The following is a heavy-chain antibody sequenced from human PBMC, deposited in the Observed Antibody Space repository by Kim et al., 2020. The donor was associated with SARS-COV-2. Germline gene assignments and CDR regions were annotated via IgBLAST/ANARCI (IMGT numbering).Heavy chain of an antibody. CDR3: AKDNWASGGSSSWSWFDP. J-gene: IGHJ5*02. D-gene: IGHD6-13*01. V-gene: IGHV3-30*18. CDR1: GFTFSSYG. CDR2: ISYDGSNK. Sequence: GGSLRLSCAASGFTFSSYGMHWVRQAPGKGLEWVAVISYDGSNKYYADSVKGRFTISRDNSKNTLYLQMNSLRAEDTAVYYCAKDNWASGGSSSWSWFDPWGQGTPVTVSS.